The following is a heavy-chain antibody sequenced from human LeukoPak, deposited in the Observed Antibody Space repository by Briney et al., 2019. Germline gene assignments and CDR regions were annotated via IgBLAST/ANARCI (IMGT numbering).Heavy chain of an antibody. D-gene: IGHD3-3*01. J-gene: IGHJ4*02. CDR3: ARVPLYYDFWSGYYKDGVNPFDY. Sequence: ASVKVSCKASGYTFTGYYMHWVRQAPGQGLEWMGWINPNSGGTNYAQKFQGRVTMTRGTSISTAYMELSRLRSDDTAVYYCARVPLYYDFWSGYYKDGVNPFDYWGQGTLVTVSS. V-gene: IGHV1-2*02. CDR2: INPNSGGT. CDR1: GYTFTGYY.